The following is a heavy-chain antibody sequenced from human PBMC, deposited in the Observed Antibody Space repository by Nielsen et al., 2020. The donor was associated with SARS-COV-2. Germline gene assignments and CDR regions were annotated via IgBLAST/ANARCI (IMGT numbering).Heavy chain of an antibody. Sequence: GESLKISCAASGFTFSSYGMHWVRQAPGKGLEWVAVISYDGSNKYYADSVKGRFTISRDNSKNTLYLQMNSLRAEDTAVYYCAKDLERYFDWLFSYNWFDPWGQGTLVTVSS. CDR2: ISYDGSNK. V-gene: IGHV3-30*18. J-gene: IGHJ5*02. CDR1: GFTFSSYG. D-gene: IGHD3-9*01. CDR3: AKDLERYFDWLFSYNWFDP.